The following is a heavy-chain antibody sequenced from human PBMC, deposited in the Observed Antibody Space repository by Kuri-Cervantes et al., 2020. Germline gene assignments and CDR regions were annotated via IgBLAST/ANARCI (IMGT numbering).Heavy chain of an antibody. V-gene: IGHV3-33*01. J-gene: IGHJ4*02. CDR1: GFTFSSYG. CDR2: IWYDGSNK. CDR3: AADGYSSGWYGY. D-gene: IGHD6-19*01. Sequence: GESLKISCAASGFTFSSYGMHWVRQAPGKGLEWVAVIWYDGSNKYYADSVKGRFTISRDNSKNTLYLQMNSLRAEDTAVYYCAADGYSSGWYGYWGQGTLVTVSS.